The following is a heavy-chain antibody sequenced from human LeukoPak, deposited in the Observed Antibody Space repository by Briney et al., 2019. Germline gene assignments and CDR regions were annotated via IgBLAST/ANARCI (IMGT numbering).Heavy chain of an antibody. CDR3: AREDYSSRGLDY. V-gene: IGHV4-4*09. CDR1: DGSISSYY. Sequence: SETLSLTCTVSDGSISSYYWSWIRQPPGKGLEWIGYIYTSGSTNYNPSLKSRVTISVDTSKNQFSLNLSSVTAADTAVYYCAREDYSSRGLDYWGQGTLVTFSS. J-gene: IGHJ4*02. CDR2: IYTSGST. D-gene: IGHD6-13*01.